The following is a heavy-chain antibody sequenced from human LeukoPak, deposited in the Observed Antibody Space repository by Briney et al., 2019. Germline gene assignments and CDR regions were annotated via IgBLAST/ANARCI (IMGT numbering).Heavy chain of an antibody. CDR2: IYYSGSGST. D-gene: IGHD4-17*01. CDR3: ARSLPALSYAVDY. J-gene: IGHJ4*02. Sequence: SETLSLTCTVSGGSISSYYWSWIRQPPGKGLEWIGYIYYSGSGSTNYNPSLKSRVTISVDTSKNQFSLKLSSVTAADTAVYYCARSLPALSYAVDYWGQGTLVTVSS. V-gene: IGHV4-59*12. CDR1: GGSISSYY.